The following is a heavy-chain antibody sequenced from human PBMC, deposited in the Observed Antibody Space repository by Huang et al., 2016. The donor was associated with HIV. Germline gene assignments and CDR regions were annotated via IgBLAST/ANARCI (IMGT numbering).Heavy chain of an antibody. CDR3: ASQHIGAAATWF. V-gene: IGHV4-39*01. Sequence: QLQLQESGPGQVKPSETQSLTCTVSGDFISSTNYYWGWLRQSPGKGLEWVGSVYQSGSTNYNPSLKSRVTLSVDTSRNQFSLRLNSVTAADTAVYYCASQHIGAAATWFWGRGTQVAVSS. CDR1: GDFISSTNYY. J-gene: IGHJ4*02. D-gene: IGHD6-13*01. CDR2: VYQSGST.